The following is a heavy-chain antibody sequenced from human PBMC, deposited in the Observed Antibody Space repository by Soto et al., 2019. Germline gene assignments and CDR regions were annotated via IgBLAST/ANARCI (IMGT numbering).Heavy chain of an antibody. CDR3: ARHPPPYYDPWAGI. CDR1: GGSISSYY. V-gene: IGHV4-59*08. D-gene: IGHD3-3*01. J-gene: IGHJ3*02. Sequence: SETLSLTCTVSGGSISSYYWSWIRQPPGKGLEWIGYIYYSGSTNYNPSLKSRVTISVDTSKNQFSLKLSSVTAADTAVYYCARHPPPYYDPWAGIWGQGTMVTVSS. CDR2: IYYSGST.